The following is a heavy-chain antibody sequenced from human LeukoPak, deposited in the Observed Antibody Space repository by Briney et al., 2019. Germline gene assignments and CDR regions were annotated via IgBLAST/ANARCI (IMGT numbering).Heavy chain of an antibody. V-gene: IGHV1-46*01. Sequence: ASVKVSCKASGYSFTGHYMHWVRQAPGQGLEWMGVINPRGTSTIYAEKFQGRIIMTRDLSTSTAYMELRSLRSDDTAVYYYARVAAADYFDYWGQGTLVTVSS. J-gene: IGHJ4*02. CDR3: ARVAAADYFDY. CDR2: INPRGTST. CDR1: GYSFTGHY. D-gene: IGHD6-13*01.